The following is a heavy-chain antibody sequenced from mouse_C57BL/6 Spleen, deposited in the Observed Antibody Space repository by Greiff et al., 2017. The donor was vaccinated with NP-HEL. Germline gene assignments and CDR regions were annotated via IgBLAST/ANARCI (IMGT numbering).Heavy chain of an antibody. D-gene: IGHD2-4*01. V-gene: IGHV5-12*01. CDR1: GFTFSDYY. CDR2: ISNGGGST. CDR3: ARGSYYDYLFAY. J-gene: IGHJ3*01. Sequence: EVQLVESGGGLVQPGGSLKLSCAASGFTFSDYYMYWVRQTPEKRLEWVAYISNGGGSTYYPDTVKGRFTISRDNAKNTLYLQMSRLKSEDTAMYYCARGSYYDYLFAYWGQGTLVTVSA.